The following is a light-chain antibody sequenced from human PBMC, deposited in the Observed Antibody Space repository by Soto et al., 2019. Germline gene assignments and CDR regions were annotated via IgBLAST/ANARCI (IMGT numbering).Light chain of an antibody. Sequence: DIQMTQSPSTLSASVGDRVTITCRASQSISSWLAWYQQKPGKAPKLLIYDVSSLESGVPSRFSGSGSGTGFTLTISSLKPDDFATYYCQQSNSYRTFGQGTKVDIK. CDR1: QSISSW. CDR3: QQSNSYRT. V-gene: IGKV1-5*01. J-gene: IGKJ1*01. CDR2: DVS.